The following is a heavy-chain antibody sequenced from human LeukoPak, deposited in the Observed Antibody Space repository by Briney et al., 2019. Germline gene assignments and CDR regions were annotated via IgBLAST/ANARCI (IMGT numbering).Heavy chain of an antibody. D-gene: IGHD6-6*01. CDR3: AKDNDSSSSGGPFFDY. V-gene: IGHV3-43D*03. CDR1: GFTFSTYA. CDR2: ISWDGGST. J-gene: IGHJ4*02. Sequence: PGGSLRLSCVASGFTFSTYAMSWVRQAPGKGLEWVSLISWDGGSTYYADSVKGRFTISRDNSKNSLYLQMNSLRAEDTALYYCAKDNDSSSSGGPFFDYWGQGTLVTVSS.